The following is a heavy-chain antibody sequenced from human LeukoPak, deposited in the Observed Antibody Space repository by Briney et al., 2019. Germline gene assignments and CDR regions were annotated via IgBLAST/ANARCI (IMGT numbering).Heavy chain of an antibody. V-gene: IGHV4-59*08. J-gene: IGHJ4*02. CDR2: IYYSGST. D-gene: IGHD5-24*01. CDR1: GGSISSYY. Sequence: SETLSLTCTVSGGSISSYYWSWIRQPPGKGLEWIGYIYYSGSTEYNPSLKSRVTISVDTSKNQFSLKLSSVTAADTAVYYCARLLSRDGYNFNWYYFDYWGQGTLVTVSS. CDR3: ARLLSRDGYNFNWYYFDY.